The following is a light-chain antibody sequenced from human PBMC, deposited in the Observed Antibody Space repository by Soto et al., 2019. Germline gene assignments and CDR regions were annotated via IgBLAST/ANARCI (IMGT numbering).Light chain of an antibody. V-gene: IGKV3-11*01. CDR1: QSISSY. CDR3: QQRGNWPPT. Sequence: EIVLTQSPATLSLSPGERATLSCRASQSISSYLAWYQQKPGQAPRLLIYDAFNRATGIPARFSGSGSGTDFPLTISSLEPEDFAVYYCQQRGNWPPTFGPGTKVDIK. CDR2: DAF. J-gene: IGKJ3*01.